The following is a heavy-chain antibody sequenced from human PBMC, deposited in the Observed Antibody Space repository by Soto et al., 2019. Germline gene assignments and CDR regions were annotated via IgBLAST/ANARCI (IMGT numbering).Heavy chain of an antibody. V-gene: IGHV3-23*01. Sequence: EVQLLESGGGFVQRGGSLRLSCAASGFIFNNYAMTLVRQAPGKGLEWVARVSGRGGSAYYADSVKGRLTISRDNSNNTLYLQMTNVRGEDTAVYYCVRRAGGAVVWYYDLWGRGSLVNVFS. CDR1: GFIFNNYA. CDR3: VRRAGGAVVWYYDL. CDR2: VSGRGGSA. J-gene: IGHJ2*01. D-gene: IGHD2-21*01.